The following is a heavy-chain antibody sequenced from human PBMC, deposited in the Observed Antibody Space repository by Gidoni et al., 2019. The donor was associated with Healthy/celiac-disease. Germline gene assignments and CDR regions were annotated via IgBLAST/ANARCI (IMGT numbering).Heavy chain of an antibody. CDR3: ARDRFGGDNSFFDY. Sequence: QVQLVESGGGVVQPGRSMRLSCAASGFTCGSYSMHWVRQAPGKGLEWVAVISYDGINKYDADSVKGRFTISRDNSKNTLYLQMNSLRAEDTAVYYCARDRFGGDNSFFDYWGQGTLVTVSS. D-gene: IGHD3-16*01. CDR1: GFTCGSYS. V-gene: IGHV3-30-3*01. J-gene: IGHJ4*02. CDR2: ISYDGINK.